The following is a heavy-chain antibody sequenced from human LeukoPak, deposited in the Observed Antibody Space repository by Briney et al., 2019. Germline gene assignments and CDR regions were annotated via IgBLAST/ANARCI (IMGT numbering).Heavy chain of an antibody. CDR2: INHSGST. J-gene: IGHJ4*02. Sequence: PSETLSLTCTVSGGSISSYYWSWIRQPPGKGLEWIGEINHSGSTNYNPSLKSRVTISVDTSKNQFSLKPSSVTAADTAVYYCAKDQYCTSTSCYVGYWGQGTLVTVSS. CDR1: GGSISSYY. V-gene: IGHV4-34*01. CDR3: AKDQYCTSTSCYVGY. D-gene: IGHD2-2*01.